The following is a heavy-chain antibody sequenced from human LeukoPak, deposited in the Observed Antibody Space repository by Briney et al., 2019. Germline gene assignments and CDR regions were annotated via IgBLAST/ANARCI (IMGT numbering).Heavy chain of an antibody. CDR1: GGSISSGGFYW. CDR2: ISSDGSIT. J-gene: IGHJ4*02. V-gene: IGHV3-74*01. Sequence: ETLSLTCTVSGGSISSGGFYWSWVRQAPGKGLVWVSRISSDGSITGYADSVKGRFTISRDNAKNTLYLQMNSLRAEDTAVYYCARHLNYYLDYWGQGTLVTVSS. CDR3: ARHLNYYLDY. D-gene: IGHD3-10*01.